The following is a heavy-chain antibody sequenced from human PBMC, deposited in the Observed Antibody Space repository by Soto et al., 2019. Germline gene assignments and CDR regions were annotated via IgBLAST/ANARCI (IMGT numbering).Heavy chain of an antibody. CDR2: FDPEDGET. D-gene: IGHD3-9*01. Sequence: ASVKVSCKVSGYTLTELSMHWVRQAPGKGLEWMGGFDPEDGETIYAQKFQGRVTMTEDTSTDTAYMELSSLRSEDTAVYYRATEKVGYYDILTGYDYWGQGTLVTVSS. V-gene: IGHV1-24*01. J-gene: IGHJ4*02. CDR1: GYTLTELS. CDR3: ATEKVGYYDILTGYDY.